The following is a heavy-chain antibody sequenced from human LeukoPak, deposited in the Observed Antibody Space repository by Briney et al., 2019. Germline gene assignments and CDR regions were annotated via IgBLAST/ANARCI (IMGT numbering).Heavy chain of an antibody. J-gene: IGHJ4*02. Sequence: PGGSLRLSCAASGFTFSNYWMHWVRQAPGKGLVWVSRINSDGSSTSYADSVKGRFTISRDNAKNTLYLQMNSLRAEDTAVYYCARGGYYYDSSGYCLDYWGQGTLVTVSS. V-gene: IGHV3-74*01. CDR2: INSDGSST. D-gene: IGHD3-22*01. CDR1: GFTFSNYW. CDR3: ARGGYYYDSSGYCLDY.